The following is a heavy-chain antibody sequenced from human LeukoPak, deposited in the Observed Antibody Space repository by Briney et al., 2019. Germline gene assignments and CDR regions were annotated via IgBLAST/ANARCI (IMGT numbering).Heavy chain of an antibody. J-gene: IGHJ4*02. V-gene: IGHV7-4-1*02. CDR2: IDTKTGNP. Sequence: ASAKVSCTASGYTFSSCAINWVRQAPGQGLEYMGWIDTKTGNPTYAQGFTGRFVFSLDTSVSTAYLQISSLKAEDTAVYYCAIHPSDSSGYFSYWGQGALVTVSS. D-gene: IGHD3-22*01. CDR3: AIHPSDSSGYFSY. CDR1: GYTFSSCA.